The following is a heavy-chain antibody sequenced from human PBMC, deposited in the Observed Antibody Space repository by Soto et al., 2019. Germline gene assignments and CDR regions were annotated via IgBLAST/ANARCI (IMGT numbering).Heavy chain of an antibody. CDR3: TRGYYDNMD. CDR2: VNPSDGST. D-gene: IGHD3-22*01. CDR1: GYSFTSAF. J-gene: IGHJ4*02. V-gene: IGHV1-46*01. Sequence: ASVKVSCKASGYSFTSAFLQWVRQAPGQGLEWMGRVNPSDGSTTYAQKFKGRLTLTSDTSTSTVYMELSSLTSGDTALYYCTRGYYDNMDWGQGTLVTVSS.